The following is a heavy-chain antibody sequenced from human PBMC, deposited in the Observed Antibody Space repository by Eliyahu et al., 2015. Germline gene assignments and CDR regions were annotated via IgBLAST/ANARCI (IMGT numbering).Heavy chain of an antibody. CDR3: VTGYPPQNWFDP. V-gene: IGHV4-59*01. Sequence: QVQLQESGPGLVKPSETLSLTCTVSGGSISSYYWSWIRQPPGKGLEWIGYIYYSGSTNYNPSLKSRVTISVDTSKNQFSLKLSSVTAADTAVYYCVTGYPPQNWFDPWGQGTLVTVSS. CDR2: IYYSGST. J-gene: IGHJ5*02. CDR1: GGSISSYY. D-gene: IGHD3-9*01.